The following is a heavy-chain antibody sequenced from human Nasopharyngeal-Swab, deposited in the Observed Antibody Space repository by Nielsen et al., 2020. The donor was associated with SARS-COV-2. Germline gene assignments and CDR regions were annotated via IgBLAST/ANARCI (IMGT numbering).Heavy chain of an antibody. J-gene: IGHJ6*03. Sequence: SETLSLTCTVSGGSISSFYWSWIRQPPGKGLEWIGYIYYSGSTNYNPSLKSRVTISVDTSKNHLSLKLSSVTAADTAVYYCARVPGYYYYYMDVWGKGTTVTVSS. CDR2: IYYSGST. V-gene: IGHV4-59*01. CDR1: GGSISSFY. CDR3: ARVPGYYYYYMDV.